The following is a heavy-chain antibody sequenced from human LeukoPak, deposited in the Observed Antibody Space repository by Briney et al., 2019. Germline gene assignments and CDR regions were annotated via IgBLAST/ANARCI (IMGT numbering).Heavy chain of an antibody. D-gene: IGHD1-26*01. CDR1: GYTFTSYG. CDR2: IIPIFGIA. CDR3: ARDEWELLGDYYFDY. V-gene: IGHV1-69*04. Sequence: GASVKVSCKASGYTFTSYGISWVRQAPGQGLEWMGRIIPIFGIANYAQKFQGRVTITADKSTSTAYMELSSLRSEDTAVYYCARDEWELLGDYYFDYWGQGTLVTVSS. J-gene: IGHJ4*02.